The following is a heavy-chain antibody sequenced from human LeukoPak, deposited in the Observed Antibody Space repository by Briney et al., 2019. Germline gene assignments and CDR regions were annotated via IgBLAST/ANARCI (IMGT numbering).Heavy chain of an antibody. V-gene: IGHV1-2*02. Sequence: ASVKVSCKASGYTFTGYYMHWVRQAPGQGLEWMGWINPNSGGTSYAQKFQGRVTMTRDTSISTAYMELSRLRSDDTAVYYCARRSQGSWFDPWGQGTLVTVSS. J-gene: IGHJ5*02. CDR2: INPNSGGT. CDR1: GYTFTGYY. D-gene: IGHD3-10*01. CDR3: ARRSQGSWFDP.